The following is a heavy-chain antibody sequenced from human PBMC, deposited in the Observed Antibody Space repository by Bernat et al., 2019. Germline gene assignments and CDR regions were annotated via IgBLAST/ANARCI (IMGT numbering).Heavy chain of an antibody. CDR1: RFTFSSYG. J-gene: IGHJ4*02. D-gene: IGHD1-26*01. CDR2: IRYDGSNK. V-gene: IGHV3-30*02. Sequence: VQLLESGGGLVQPGGSLRLSCAASRFTFSSYGMHWVRQAPGKGLEWVAFIRYDGSNKYYSDSVKGRFTISRDNSKNTLYLQMNSLRAEDTAVYYCAKDGGSYYVDDYGGQGTLVTVSS. CDR3: AKDGGSYYVDDY.